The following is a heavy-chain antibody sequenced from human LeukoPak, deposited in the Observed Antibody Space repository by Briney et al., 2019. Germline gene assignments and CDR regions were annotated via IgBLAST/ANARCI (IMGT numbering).Heavy chain of an antibody. J-gene: IGHJ4*02. CDR1: GFTFSDYD. Sequence: GGSLRLSCAASGFTFSDYDMNWVRQAPGKGLEWVSSISSSSIYVSYADSVKGRYTISRDNAKNSLYLQMNSLRAEDTAVYYCARDGWVDYWGQGTLVTVSS. V-gene: IGHV3-21*01. D-gene: IGHD6-19*01. CDR3: ARDGWVDY. CDR2: ISSSSIYV.